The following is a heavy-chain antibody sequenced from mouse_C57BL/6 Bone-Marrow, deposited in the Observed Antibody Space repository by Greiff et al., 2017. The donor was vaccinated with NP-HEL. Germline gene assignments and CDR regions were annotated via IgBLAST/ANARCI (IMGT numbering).Heavy chain of an antibody. V-gene: IGHV1-26*01. CDR3: AGYYYGSSQGFAY. J-gene: IGHJ3*01. Sequence: EVQLQQSGPELVKPGASVKISCKASGYTFTDYYMNWVKQSHGKSLEWIGDINPNNGGTSYNQKFKGKATLTVDKSSSTAYMELRSLTSEDSAVYYCAGYYYGSSQGFAYWGQGTLVTVSA. CDR2: INPNNGGT. CDR1: GYTFTDYY. D-gene: IGHD1-1*01.